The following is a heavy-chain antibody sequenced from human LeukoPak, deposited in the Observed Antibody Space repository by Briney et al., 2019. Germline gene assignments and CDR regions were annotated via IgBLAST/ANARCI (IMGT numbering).Heavy chain of an antibody. D-gene: IGHD6-19*01. CDR3: VQEGSGWYAS. V-gene: IGHV3-64D*06. Sequence: GGSLRLSRSASGFTFSSSPMHWVRQAPGKGLEYVSAISSDGVSKYYGDSMKGRFTISRDNSKNILYLHMSSLRAEDTAVYYCVQEGSGWYASWGQGTLVTVSS. CDR2: ISSDGVSK. CDR1: GFTFSSSP. J-gene: IGHJ4*02.